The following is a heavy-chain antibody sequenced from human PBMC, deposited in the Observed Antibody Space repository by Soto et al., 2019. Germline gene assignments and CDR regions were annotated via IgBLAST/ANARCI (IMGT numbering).Heavy chain of an antibody. CDR1: GFTFSSYA. D-gene: IGHD3-3*01. Sequence: GGSLRLSCAASGFTFSSYAMSWVRQAPGKGLEWVSAISGSGGSTYYADSVKGRFTISRDNSKNTLYLQMNSLRAEDTAVYYCANEKRATYYDFWSGFGVWGKGTTVTVSS. J-gene: IGHJ6*04. CDR3: ANEKRATYYDFWSGFGV. V-gene: IGHV3-23*01. CDR2: ISGSGGST.